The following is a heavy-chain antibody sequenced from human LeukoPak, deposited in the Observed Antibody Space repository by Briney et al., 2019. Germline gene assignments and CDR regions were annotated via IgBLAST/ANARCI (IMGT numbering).Heavy chain of an antibody. Sequence: SETLCLTCAVSGCSISSSSYYWGWMRQPPGQGLEWIGSSYYSGSTYYNPSLKSRVTISVDTSKNQFSLKLSAVTAADTAVYYCARGIRVDYYMDVWGKGTTVTVSS. J-gene: IGHJ6*03. CDR1: GCSISSSSYY. CDR3: ARGIRVDYYMDV. CDR2: SYYSGST. V-gene: IGHV4-39*07.